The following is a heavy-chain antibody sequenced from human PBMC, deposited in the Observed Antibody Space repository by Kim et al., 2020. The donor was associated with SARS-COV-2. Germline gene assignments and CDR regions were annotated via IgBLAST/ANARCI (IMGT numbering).Heavy chain of an antibody. D-gene: IGHD6-13*01. V-gene: IGHV4-61*02. CDR3: ARDQTLTYSSSWYGIDP. Sequence: SETLSLTCTVSGGSISSGSYYWSWIRQPAGKGLEWIGRIYTSGSTNYNPSLKSRVTISVDTSKNQFSLKLSSVTAADTAVYYCARDQTLTYSSSWYGIDPWGQGTLVTVSS. CDR2: IYTSGST. J-gene: IGHJ5*02. CDR1: GGSISSGSYY.